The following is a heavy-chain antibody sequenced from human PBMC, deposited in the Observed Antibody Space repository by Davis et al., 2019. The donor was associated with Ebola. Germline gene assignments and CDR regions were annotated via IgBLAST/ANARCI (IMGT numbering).Heavy chain of an antibody. D-gene: IGHD3-16*01. CDR3: AKSLGYGMDV. V-gene: IGHV3-30*02. J-gene: IGHJ6*02. CDR1: GFTFSDYY. CDR2: IWYDGSNK. Sequence: GGSLRLSCAASGFTFSDYYMSWIRQAPGKGLEWVAVIWYDGSNKYYADSVKGRFTISRDNSKNTLYLQMNSLRAEDTAVYYCAKSLGYGMDVWGQVTTVTVSS.